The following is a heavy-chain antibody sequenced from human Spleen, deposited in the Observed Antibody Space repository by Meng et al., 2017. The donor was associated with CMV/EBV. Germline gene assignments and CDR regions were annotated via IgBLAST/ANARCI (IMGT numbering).Heavy chain of an antibody. J-gene: IGHJ3*02. Sequence: SETLSLTCTVSGGSISSSSYYWGWIRQPPGKGLEWIGYIYYSGTTNYNPSLKSRATISVDTSKIQFSLSLTSVTAADTAVYYCAREKTGYSLNDAFDIWGQGTMVTVSS. CDR1: GGSISSSSYY. CDR2: IYYSGTT. D-gene: IGHD3-9*01. CDR3: AREKTGYSLNDAFDI. V-gene: IGHV4-61*01.